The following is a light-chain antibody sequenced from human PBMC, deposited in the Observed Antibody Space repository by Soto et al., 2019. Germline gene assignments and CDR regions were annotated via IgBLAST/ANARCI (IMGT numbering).Light chain of an antibody. V-gene: IGKV3-20*01. CDR1: QSVTSNY. CDR2: GAS. Sequence: EVVMTQSPATLSVSPGERATLSCRASQSVTSNYLAWYQQKPGQAPRLLIYGASNRATGIPDRFSGSGSGTDFTLTISRLEPEDFAVYYCHQYGSAPRTFGQGTKVDIK. CDR3: HQYGSAPRT. J-gene: IGKJ1*01.